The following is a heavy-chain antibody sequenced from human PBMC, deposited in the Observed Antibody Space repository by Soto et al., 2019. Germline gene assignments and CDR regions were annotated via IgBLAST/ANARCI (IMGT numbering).Heavy chain of an antibody. CDR2: IYYSGST. Sequence: SETLSLTCTVSGGSISSSSYYWGWIRQPPGKGLEWIGSIYYSGSTYYNPSLKSRVTISVDTSKNQLSLKLSSVTAADTAVYYCARHARTWTDTYYFDYWGQGTLVTVSS. D-gene: IGHD1-1*01. V-gene: IGHV4-39*01. CDR1: GGSISSSSYY. J-gene: IGHJ4*02. CDR3: ARHARTWTDTYYFDY.